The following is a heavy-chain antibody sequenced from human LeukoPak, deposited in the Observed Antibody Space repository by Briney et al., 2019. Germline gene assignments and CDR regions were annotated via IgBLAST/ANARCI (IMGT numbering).Heavy chain of an antibody. CDR3: ARDAVAGQLFDY. CDR2: INPSGGST. CDR1: GYTFTSYY. D-gene: IGHD6-19*01. Sequence: ASVKVSCKASGYTFTSYYMHWVRQAPGQGLEWIGIINPSGGSTSYAQKFQGRVTMTRDTSTSTVYMELSSLRSEDTAVYYCARDAVAGQLFDYWGQGTLVTVSS. V-gene: IGHV1-46*01. J-gene: IGHJ4*02.